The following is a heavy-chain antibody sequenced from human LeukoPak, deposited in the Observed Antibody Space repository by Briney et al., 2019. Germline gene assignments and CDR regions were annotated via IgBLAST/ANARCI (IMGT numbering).Heavy chain of an antibody. Sequence: KSSETLSLTCTVSGGSISSSSYYWGWIRQPPGKGLEWIGSIYYSGSTYYNPSLKSRVTISVDTSKNQFSLKLSSVTAADTAVYYCARGNSHTYYYDSSGYYQGAQDYWGQGTLVTVSS. CDR3: ARGNSHTYYYDSSGYYQGAQDY. D-gene: IGHD3-22*01. CDR1: GGSISSSSYY. CDR2: IYYSGST. J-gene: IGHJ4*02. V-gene: IGHV4-39*07.